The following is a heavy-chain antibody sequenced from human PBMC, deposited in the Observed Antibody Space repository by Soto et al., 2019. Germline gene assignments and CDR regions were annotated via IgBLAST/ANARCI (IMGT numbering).Heavy chain of an antibody. CDR2: ISAYNGNT. V-gene: IGHV1-18*01. CDR3: ARVSGGSGSYYPDYYYYMDV. J-gene: IGHJ6*03. Sequence: GASVKVSCKASGYTFTSYGIGWVRQAPGQGLEWMGWISAYNGNTNYAQKLQGGVTMTTDTSTSTAYMELRSLRSDDTAVYYCARVSGGSGSYYPDYYYYMDVWGKGTTVTVSS. D-gene: IGHD3-10*01. CDR1: GYTFTSYG.